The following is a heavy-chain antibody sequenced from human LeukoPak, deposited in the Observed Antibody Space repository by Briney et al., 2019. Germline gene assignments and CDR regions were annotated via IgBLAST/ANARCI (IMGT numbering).Heavy chain of an antibody. CDR2: INDSGEGT. V-gene: IGHV3-23*01. J-gene: IGHJ4*02. D-gene: IGHD3-16*01. CDR3: AKHHGYYDSFDY. CDR1: GFTFGSYA. Sequence: GGSLRLSCAASGFTFGSYAMTWVRQAPGKGLEWVSGINDSGEGTYYADSVKGRFTISRDNSKNTLYVQMNSLRAEDTAVYYCAKHHGYYDSFDYWGQGTLVTVSS.